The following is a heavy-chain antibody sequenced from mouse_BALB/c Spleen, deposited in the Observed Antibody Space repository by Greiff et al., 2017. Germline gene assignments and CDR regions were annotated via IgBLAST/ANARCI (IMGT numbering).Heavy chain of an antibody. CDR3: AREKYGTYYYAMDY. Sequence: VKVVESGPGLVAPSQSLSITCTVSGFSLTSYGVHWVRQPPGKGLEWLGVIWAGGSTNYNSALMSRLSISKDNSKSQVFLKMNSLQTDDTAMYYCAREKYGTYYYAMDYWGQGTSVTVSS. V-gene: IGHV2-9*02. CDR1: GFSLTSYG. D-gene: IGHD2-10*02. J-gene: IGHJ4*01. CDR2: IWAGGST.